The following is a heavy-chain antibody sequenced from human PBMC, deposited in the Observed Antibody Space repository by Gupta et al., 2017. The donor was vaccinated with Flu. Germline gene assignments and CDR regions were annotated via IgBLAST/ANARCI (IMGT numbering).Heavy chain of an antibody. V-gene: IGHV1-69*06. J-gene: IGHJ4*02. D-gene: IGHD1-1*01. Sequence: QVQLVQSGSEVQQPGSSVTVSCKASGGTFTNNAINWVRQAPGQGLEWMGGAIPIFGTIKYAQKFQGRVTITAEKSTSTAYMELSSLRSEDTAVYYCATGWTAGIGVGYFDYWGQGTQVTVSS. CDR1: GGTFTNNA. CDR3: ATGWTAGIGVGYFDY. CDR2: AIPIFGTI.